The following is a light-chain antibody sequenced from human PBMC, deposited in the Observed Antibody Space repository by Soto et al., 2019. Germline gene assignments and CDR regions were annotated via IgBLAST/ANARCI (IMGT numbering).Light chain of an antibody. CDR2: KAS. V-gene: IGKV1-5*03. CDR3: QQYHRYSRT. CDR1: QSISTW. Sequence: DIQMTQSPSTLSASVGDRVTITCRASQSISTWLAWYQQKPGKAPKLLIYKASTLKSGVPSRFSGSGSGTEFTLTISSLQPEDFATYYCQQYHRYSRTFGQGTKVDI. J-gene: IGKJ1*01.